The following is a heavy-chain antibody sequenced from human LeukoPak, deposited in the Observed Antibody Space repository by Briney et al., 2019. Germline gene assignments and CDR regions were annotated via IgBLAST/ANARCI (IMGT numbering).Heavy chain of an antibody. J-gene: IGHJ4*02. Sequence: MPSETLSLTCTVSGGSISSSGYYWGWIRQPPGKGLEWIGSIYYSGSTYYTPSLKSRVTLSVDTSKNQFSLRLSSVTAADTAVYYCARLHGDLGGEDYWGQGTLVTVSS. D-gene: IGHD4-17*01. CDR1: GGSISSSGYY. CDR2: IYYSGST. V-gene: IGHV4-39*01. CDR3: ARLHGDLGGEDY.